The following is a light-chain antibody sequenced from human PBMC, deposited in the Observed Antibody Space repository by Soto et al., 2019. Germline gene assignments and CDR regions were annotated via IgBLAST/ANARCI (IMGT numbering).Light chain of an antibody. V-gene: IGKV3-11*01. CDR1: QSVSTD. J-gene: IGKJ4*01. CDR2: DAS. Sequence: ALAQSPVALSLSPGERATLSCRASQSVSTDLAWYQQKPGQAPRLLIYDASNRATDIPVRFAGSGSGTDFALTISSLEPEDFVLYYCQHPPTSFGGGTKV. CDR3: QHPPTS.